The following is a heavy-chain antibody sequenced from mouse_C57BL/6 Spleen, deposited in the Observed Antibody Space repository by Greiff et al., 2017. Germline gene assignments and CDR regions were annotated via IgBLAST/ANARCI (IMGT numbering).Heavy chain of an antibody. CDR2: IHPNSGST. D-gene: IGHD1-1*01. CDR3: ARDYGSSHWYFDV. V-gene: IGHV1-64*01. CDR1: GYTFTSYW. Sequence: VQLQQPGAELVKPGASVKLSCKASGYTFTSYWMHWVKQRPGQGLEWIGMIHPNSGSTNYNEKFKSKATLTVDKSSSTAYMQLSSLTSEYSAVSYCARDYGSSHWYFDVWGTGTTVTVSS. J-gene: IGHJ1*03.